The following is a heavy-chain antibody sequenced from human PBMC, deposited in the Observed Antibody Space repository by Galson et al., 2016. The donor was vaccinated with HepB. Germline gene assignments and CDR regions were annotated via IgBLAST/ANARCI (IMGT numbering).Heavy chain of an antibody. D-gene: IGHD3-10*01. Sequence: SETLSLTCTISGGSIGTYFWTWLRQPPGKGLEWIGYIYYSGSTNYNPPLKSRVTISVDTSKNQFALKPTSVTTADTAGYYCARTPSRGGMDVWGRGTTVTVSS. V-gene: IGHV4-59*01. CDR1: GGSIGTYF. CDR3: ARTPSRGGMDV. J-gene: IGHJ6*02. CDR2: IYYSGST.